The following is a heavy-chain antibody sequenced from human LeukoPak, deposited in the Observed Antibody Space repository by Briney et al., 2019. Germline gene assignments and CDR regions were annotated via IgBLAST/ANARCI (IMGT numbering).Heavy chain of an antibody. CDR3: ARDMTGNLDY. CDR1: GFTFSNTW. Sequence: GGSLRLSCAASGFTFSNTWMAWVRQAPGKGLEWVANINQDGGTRQYADSVRGRFTISRDNAKNSLYLEMNSLRAEDTGLYHCARDMTGNLDYWGQGTLVTVSS. J-gene: IGHJ4*02. V-gene: IGHV3-7*01. CDR2: INQDGGTR. D-gene: IGHD3-16*01.